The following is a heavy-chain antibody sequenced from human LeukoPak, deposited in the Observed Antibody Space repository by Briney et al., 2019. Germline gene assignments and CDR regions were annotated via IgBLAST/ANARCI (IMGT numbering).Heavy chain of an antibody. CDR3: AKDGGDHRNSWFDP. Sequence: GKSLRLSCVVSGLNFTNSGMHWVRQAPDKGQEWVAVISYDGSHQYYADSVRGRFTISRDDAKNSVFLQMDSLRVEDTAVYYCAKDGGDHRNSWFDPWGQGTLVSVSS. D-gene: IGHD2-21*02. CDR2: ISYDGSHQ. CDR1: GLNFTNSG. V-gene: IGHV3-30*18. J-gene: IGHJ5*02.